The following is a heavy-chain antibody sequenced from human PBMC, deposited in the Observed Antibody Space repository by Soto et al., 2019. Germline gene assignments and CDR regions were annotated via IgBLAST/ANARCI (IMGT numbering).Heavy chain of an antibody. CDR1: GYTFTSYD. CDR2: MNPNSGNT. D-gene: IGHD6-6*01. V-gene: IGHV1-8*01. CDR3: ERGLGIAARLGLYV. Sequence: QVQLVQSGAEVKKPGASVKVSCKASGYTFTSYDINWVRQATGQGLEWMGWMNPNSGNTGYAQKYKGRVTRTRNTSISTAYMELSSLRSEDTAVYYCERGLGIAARLGLYVWGQGTTVTVSS. J-gene: IGHJ6*02.